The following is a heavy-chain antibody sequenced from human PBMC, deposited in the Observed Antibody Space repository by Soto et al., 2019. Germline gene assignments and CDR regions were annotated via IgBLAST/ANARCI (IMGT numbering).Heavy chain of an antibody. CDR1: GGSISSSSYY. D-gene: IGHD3-9*01. V-gene: IGHV4-39*01. CDR2: IYYSGST. CDR3: ARTYYDILTGFNWFDP. Sequence: QLQLQESGPGLVKPSETLSLTCTVSGGSISSSSYYWGWIRQPPGKGLEWIGSIYYSGSTYYNPSLKSRVTLSVDTSKSQFSLKLSSVTAADTAVYYCARTYYDILTGFNWFDPWGQGTLVTVSS. J-gene: IGHJ5*02.